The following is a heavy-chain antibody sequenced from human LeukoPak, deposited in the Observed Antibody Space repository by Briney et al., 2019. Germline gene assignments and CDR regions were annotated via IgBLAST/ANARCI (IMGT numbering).Heavy chain of an antibody. Sequence: PGRSLRLSCAASGFTFSSYAMHWVRQAPGKGLEWVAVISYDGSNKYYADSVKGRFTISRDNSKNTLYLQMNSLRAEDTAVYYCARELYYDSSGYSSYYFDYWGQGTLVTVSS. CDR1: GFTFSSYA. J-gene: IGHJ4*02. CDR2: ISYDGSNK. CDR3: ARELYYDSSGYSSYYFDY. V-gene: IGHV3-30-3*01. D-gene: IGHD3-22*01.